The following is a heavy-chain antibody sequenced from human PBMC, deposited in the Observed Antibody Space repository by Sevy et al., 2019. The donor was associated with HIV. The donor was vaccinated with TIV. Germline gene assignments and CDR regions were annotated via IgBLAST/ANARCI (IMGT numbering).Heavy chain of an antibody. V-gene: IGHV3-23*01. D-gene: IGHD3-10*01. CDR1: GFTFSTYA. CDR3: AKDRVSGTYYSGDFDY. Sequence: GGSLRLSCAVSGFTFSTYAMTWVRQAPGGGLEWVSVISGSGSSTYYADSVKGRFTISRDNSKNTLFLQMNSLRADDTAVYYCAKDRVSGTYYSGDFDYWGQGTLVTVSS. CDR2: ISGSGSST. J-gene: IGHJ4*02.